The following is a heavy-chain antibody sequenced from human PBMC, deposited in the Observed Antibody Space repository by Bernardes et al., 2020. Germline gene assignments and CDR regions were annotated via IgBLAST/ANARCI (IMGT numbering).Heavy chain of an antibody. V-gene: IGHV3-11*01. J-gene: IGHJ4*02. D-gene: IGHD6-13*01. CDR3: ARVAVTTAAGTGDY. Sequence: GGSLRLSCAASGFTFSDYYMSWLRQAPGRGLEWISYISNSGTHTPYADSVNGRFTISRDNVKNSLYLQMNSLRLEDTSVYYCARVAVTTAAGTGDYWGQGTLGIVS. CDR2: ISNSGTHT. CDR1: GFTFSDYY.